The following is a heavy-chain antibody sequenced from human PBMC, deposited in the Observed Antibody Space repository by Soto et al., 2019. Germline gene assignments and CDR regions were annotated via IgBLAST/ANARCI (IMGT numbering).Heavy chain of an antibody. Sequence: GGSLRLSCAASGFTFTNYWMNWVRQAPGKGLEWVANIKQDGSEKYYVDSVKGRFTISRDNAKNLLYLQMSSLRADDTAVYYCARGVVVVPAAPRFYYGMDVWGQGTTVTISS. CDR1: GFTFTNYW. CDR3: ARGVVVVPAAPRFYYGMDV. V-gene: IGHV3-7*01. J-gene: IGHJ6*02. CDR2: IKQDGSEK. D-gene: IGHD2-2*01.